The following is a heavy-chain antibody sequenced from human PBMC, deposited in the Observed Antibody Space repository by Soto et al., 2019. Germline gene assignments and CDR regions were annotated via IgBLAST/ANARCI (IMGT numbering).Heavy chain of an antibody. J-gene: IGHJ4*02. Sequence: QVQLVESGGGVVQPGRSLRLSCAASGFTFSSYGMHWVRQAPDKGLEWVAVIWYDGSNKYYADSVKGRFTISRDNSKNPLYLQMNGLGAEDTAVYYCARDGGYCSGGSCYSLNFDYWGQGTLVTVSS. V-gene: IGHV3-33*01. D-gene: IGHD2-15*01. CDR2: IWYDGSNK. CDR3: ARDGGYCSGGSCYSLNFDY. CDR1: GFTFSSYG.